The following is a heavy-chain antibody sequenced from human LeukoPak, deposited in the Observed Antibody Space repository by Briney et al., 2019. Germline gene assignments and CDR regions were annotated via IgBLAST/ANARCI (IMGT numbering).Heavy chain of an antibody. CDR2: TRNKANSYTT. Sequence: PGGSLRLSCAASGFTFSDHYMDWVRQAPGKGLEWVGRTRNKANSYTTEYAASVKGRFTISRDDSKNSLYLQMNSLKTEDTAVYYCASLIYGDYPYWGQGTLVTVSS. V-gene: IGHV3-72*01. CDR1: GFTFSDHY. D-gene: IGHD4-17*01. J-gene: IGHJ4*02. CDR3: ASLIYGDYPY.